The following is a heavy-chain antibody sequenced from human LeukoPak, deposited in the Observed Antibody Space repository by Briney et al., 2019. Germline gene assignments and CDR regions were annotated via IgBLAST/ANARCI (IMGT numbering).Heavy chain of an antibody. J-gene: IGHJ4*02. CDR1: GFTFTSHS. CDR3: AKDVDSSGYYLSFDY. V-gene: IGHV3-48*01. Sequence: GGSLRLSCAASGFTFTSHSMNWVRQAPGKGLEWISYISSSSSTIYYADSVKGRFTISRDNAKNSLYLQMNSLRAEDTAVYYCAKDVDSSGYYLSFDYWGQGTLVTVSS. CDR2: ISSSSSTI. D-gene: IGHD3-22*01.